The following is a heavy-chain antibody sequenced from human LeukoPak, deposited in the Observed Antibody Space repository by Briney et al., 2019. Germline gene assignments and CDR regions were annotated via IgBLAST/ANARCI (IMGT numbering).Heavy chain of an antibody. CDR3: ARSDGYNSADAFDI. CDR1: GYSISSGYY. D-gene: IGHD5-24*01. Sequence: SETLSLTCTVSGYSISSGYYWGWIRQPPGKGLEWIGSIYHSGSTYYNPSLKSRVTISVDTSKNQFSLKLSSVTAADTAVYYCARSDGYNSADAFDIWGQGTMVTVSS. J-gene: IGHJ3*02. V-gene: IGHV4-38-2*02. CDR2: IYHSGST.